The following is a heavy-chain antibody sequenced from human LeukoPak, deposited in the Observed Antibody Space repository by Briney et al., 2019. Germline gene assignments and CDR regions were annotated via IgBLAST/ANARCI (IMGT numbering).Heavy chain of an antibody. V-gene: IGHV1-46*01. CDR1: GYTFISYY. D-gene: IGHD1-1*01. Sequence: ASVKVSCKASGYTFISYYMHWVRQAPGQGLEWMGIINPSGGSTGYAQRFQGRVTMTRDTSTSTVYMDLSSLTSEDTAVYYCARAYNWNDKFDYWGQGTLVTVSS. CDR3: ARAYNWNDKFDY. J-gene: IGHJ4*02. CDR2: INPSGGST.